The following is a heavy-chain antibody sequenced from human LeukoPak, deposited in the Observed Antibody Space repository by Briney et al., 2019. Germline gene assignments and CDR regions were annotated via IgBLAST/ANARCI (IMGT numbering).Heavy chain of an antibody. CDR2: INPSGGST. Sequence: ASVKVSCKTSGYTFTGYYMHWVRQAPGQGLEWMGIINPSGGSTSYAQKFQGRVTMTRDTSTSTVYMELSSLRSEDTAVYYCARVVAYYYDSSGYLAGGYFDYWGQGTLVTVSS. D-gene: IGHD3-22*01. V-gene: IGHV1-46*01. CDR3: ARVVAYYYDSSGYLAGGYFDY. J-gene: IGHJ4*02. CDR1: GYTFTGYY.